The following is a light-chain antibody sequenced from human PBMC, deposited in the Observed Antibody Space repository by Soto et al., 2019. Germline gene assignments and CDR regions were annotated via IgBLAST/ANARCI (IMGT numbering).Light chain of an antibody. V-gene: IGLV1-40*01. J-gene: IGLJ2*01. Sequence: QSALTQPPSVSGAPGQRVTISCTGSSSNIGAGYDVHWYQQLPGTAPKLLIHGSNNRPSGVPDRFSGSKSGTSASLAITGLQAEDEGDYYCQSYDSSMNAIFGGGTKLTVL. CDR1: SSNIGAGYD. CDR3: QSYDSSMNAI. CDR2: GSN.